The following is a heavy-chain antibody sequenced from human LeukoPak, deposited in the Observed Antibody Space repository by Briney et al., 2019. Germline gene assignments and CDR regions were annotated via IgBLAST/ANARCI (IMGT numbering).Heavy chain of an antibody. J-gene: IGHJ4*02. CDR2: IYYSGST. V-gene: IGHV4-61*01. D-gene: IGHD3-16*02. CDR3: ARYDYVWGSYRQ. Sequence: SETLSLTCTVSGGSISSSSYYWSWIRQPPGKGLEWIGYIYYSGSTNYNPSLKSRVTISVDTSKSQFSLKLSSVTAADTAVYYCARYDYVWGSYRQWGQGTLVTVSS. CDR1: GGSISSSSYY.